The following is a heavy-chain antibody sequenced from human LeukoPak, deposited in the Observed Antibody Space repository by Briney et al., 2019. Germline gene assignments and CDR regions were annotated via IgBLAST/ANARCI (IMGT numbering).Heavy chain of an antibody. CDR3: AKGPMAWFDY. V-gene: IGHV3-23*01. J-gene: IGHJ4*02. Sequence: TGGSLRLSCAASGFTLRDYYMSWIRQAPGKGLAGVAYISSSGSGGSTYYADSVKGRFTISRVHSQNTLYLQMNSLSGEGRALHYCAKGPMAWFDYWRQGTLVTVSS. D-gene: IGHD5-24*01. CDR2: ISSSGSGGST. CDR1: GFTLRDYY.